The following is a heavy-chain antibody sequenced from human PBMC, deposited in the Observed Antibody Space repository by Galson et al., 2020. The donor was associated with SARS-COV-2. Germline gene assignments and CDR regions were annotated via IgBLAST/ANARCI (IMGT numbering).Heavy chain of an antibody. Sequence: SGPTLVKPTQALTLTCTFSGLSLSGSVVGVGWLRQPPGQALKWLAHIYWNDDKRFSPSLTNRLTITKDTSKNQVVLTMTNMDPVDTATYYCARSWLSGWYEIDYWGQGILVTVSS. V-gene: IGHV2-5*01. D-gene: IGHD6-19*01. CDR2: IYWNDDK. J-gene: IGHJ4*02. CDR3: ARSWLSGWYEIDY. CDR1: GLSLSGSVVG.